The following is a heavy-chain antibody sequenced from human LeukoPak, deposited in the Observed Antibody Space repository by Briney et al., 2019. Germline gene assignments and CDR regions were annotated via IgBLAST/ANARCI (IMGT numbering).Heavy chain of an antibody. CDR2: ISGSGSST. D-gene: IGHD2-2*01. V-gene: IGHV3-23*01. CDR1: GFTFSNYW. Sequence: GGSLRLSCAASGFTFSNYWMSWVRQAPGKGLEWVSAISGSGSSTYYADSVKGRFTISRDNSKNTLFLQMNSLRAEDTAVYYCAKGYCSSSSCYSYAFDIWGQGTVVTVSS. J-gene: IGHJ3*02. CDR3: AKGYCSSSSCYSYAFDI.